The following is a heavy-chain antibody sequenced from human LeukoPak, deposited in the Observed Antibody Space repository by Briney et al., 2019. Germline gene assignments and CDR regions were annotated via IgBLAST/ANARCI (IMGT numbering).Heavy chain of an antibody. D-gene: IGHD3-10*01. V-gene: IGHV1-69*06. CDR1: GGTFSSYA. CDR2: IIPIFGTA. Sequence: SVKVSCKASGGTFSSYAISWVRQAPGQGLEWMGGIIPIFGTANYAQKFQGRVTITADKSTSTAYMVLSSLRSEDTAVYYCARDRAGPGDYWGQGTLVTVSS. J-gene: IGHJ4*02. CDR3: ARDRAGPGDY.